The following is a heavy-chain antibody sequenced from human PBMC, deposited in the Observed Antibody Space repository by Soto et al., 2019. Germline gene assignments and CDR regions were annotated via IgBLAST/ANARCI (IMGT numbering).Heavy chain of an antibody. CDR1: GFTFGDYW. Sequence: LRLSCAASGFTFGDYWMTWVRQAPGKGLEWVANLKRDGRERYYVDSVKGRFSVSRDNAKNSLYLQMNNLRPEDTAVYYCARDVFEILGRVVSRLDSWRQGTLVTVST. J-gene: IGHJ4*02. D-gene: IGHD2-15*01. CDR2: LKRDGRER. V-gene: IGHV3-7*03. CDR3: ARDVFEILGRVVSRLDS.